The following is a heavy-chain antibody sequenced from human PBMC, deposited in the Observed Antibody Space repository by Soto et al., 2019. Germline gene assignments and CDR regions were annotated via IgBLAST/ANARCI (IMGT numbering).Heavy chain of an antibody. CDR1: GFTFNSYG. CDR3: XXXXXXXXXXXYYGMDV. V-gene: IGHV3-30*03. Sequence: QVQLVESGGGVVQPGRSLRLSCAASGFTFNSYGMHWVRQAPGKGLEWVAVISYDGSKKYYAESVKGRFTISRDKSKXXXXXXXXXXXXXXXXXXXXXXXXXXXXXXXYYGMDVWGQGTTVTVSS. J-gene: IGHJ6*02. CDR2: ISYDGSKK.